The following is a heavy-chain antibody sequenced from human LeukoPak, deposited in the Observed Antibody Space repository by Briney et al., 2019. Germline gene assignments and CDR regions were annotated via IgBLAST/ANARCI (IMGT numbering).Heavy chain of an antibody. Sequence: PSETLSLTCTVSSGSFSSSSYFCGWIRQSPGMGLEWIATINYSGTTYYNPSLKSRVTTSVGTSRNQFSLKLSSVTAADTAVYYCGRLRGGVQLWGDWGQGALVTVSS. D-gene: IGHD3-10*01. J-gene: IGHJ4*01. CDR3: GRLRGGVQLWGD. CDR2: INYSGTT. CDR1: SGSFSSSSYF. V-gene: IGHV4-39*01.